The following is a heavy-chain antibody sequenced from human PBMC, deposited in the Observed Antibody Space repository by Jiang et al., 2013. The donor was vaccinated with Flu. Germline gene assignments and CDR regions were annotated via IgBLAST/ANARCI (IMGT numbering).Heavy chain of an antibody. CDR1: GASITRGTYY. CDR2: IYTTGST. CDR3: ARAGGNGYMRNYFDF. D-gene: IGHD5-24*01. Sequence: GPGLVKPSQTLSLTCSVSGASITRGTYYWTWIRQSAGQGLEWLGRIYTTGSTDYNPSLESRITISLDTSKNQFSLTLSSVTAADTAVYYCARAGGNGYMRNYFDFWGQGTVV. J-gene: IGHJ4*02. V-gene: IGHV4-61*02.